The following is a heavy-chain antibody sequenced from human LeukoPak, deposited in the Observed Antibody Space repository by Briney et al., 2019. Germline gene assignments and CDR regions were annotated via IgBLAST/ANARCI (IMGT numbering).Heavy chain of an antibody. CDR3: AKSNNWYLDAFDI. CDR1: GGSISSYY. Sequence: SSETLSLTCTVSGGSISSYYWSWIRQPPGKGLEWIGYIYYSGSTNYNPSLKSRVTISVDTSKNQFSLKLSSVTAADTAVYYCAKSNNWYLDAFDIWGQGTMVTVSS. V-gene: IGHV4-59*01. CDR2: IYYSGST. D-gene: IGHD6-13*01. J-gene: IGHJ3*02.